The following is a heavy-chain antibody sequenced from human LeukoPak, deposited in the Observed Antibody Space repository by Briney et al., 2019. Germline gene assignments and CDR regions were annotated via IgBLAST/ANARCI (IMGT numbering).Heavy chain of an antibody. CDR3: VRYCNGGSCYRAAFDV. V-gene: IGHV3-23*01. D-gene: IGHD2-15*01. J-gene: IGHJ3*01. CDR1: GFTFNNYA. CDR2: ISGGDGTT. Sequence: GGSLRLSCVDSGFTFNNYATSWVRQAPGKGLEWVSAISGGDGTTYFADSVKGRFTISRDNSKNTLFLEMNSLRAEDTAVYYCVRYCNGGSCYRAAFDVWGPGTMVTVSS.